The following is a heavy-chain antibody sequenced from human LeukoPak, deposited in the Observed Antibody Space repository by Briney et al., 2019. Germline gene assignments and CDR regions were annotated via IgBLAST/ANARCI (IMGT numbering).Heavy chain of an antibody. CDR2: IYYSGITNYNGGIT. V-gene: IGHV4-59*01. D-gene: IGHD3-22*01. J-gene: IGHJ4*02. CDR3: ARSGYDEHYFDY. Sequence: SETLSLTCTVSGGSISSCYWSWIRQPPGKGLEWIGYIYYSGITNYNGGITNYNPSLKSRVTISVNTSKNQFSLKLSSVTAADTAVYYCARSGYDEHYFDYWGQGTLVTVSS. CDR1: GGSISSCY.